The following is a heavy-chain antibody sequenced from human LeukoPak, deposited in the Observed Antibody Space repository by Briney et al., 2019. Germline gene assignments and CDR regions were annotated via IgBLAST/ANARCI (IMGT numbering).Heavy chain of an antibody. D-gene: IGHD3-22*01. CDR2: IYYSGST. V-gene: IGHV4-39*07. Sequence: PSETLSLTCTVSGGSISSSSYYWGWIRQPPGKGLEWIGSIYYSGSTYYNPSLKSRVTISVDTSKNQFSLKLSSVTAADTAVYYCARVAMIVPPGDFDLWGRGTLVTVSS. CDR3: ARVAMIVPPGDFDL. CDR1: GGSISSSSYY. J-gene: IGHJ2*01.